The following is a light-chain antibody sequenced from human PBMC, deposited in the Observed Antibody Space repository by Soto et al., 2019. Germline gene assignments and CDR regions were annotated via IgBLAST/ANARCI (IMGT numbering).Light chain of an antibody. CDR2: GAS. V-gene: IGKV3-15*01. Sequence: EIVLTQSPATLSLSPGGIATLSCRASQSISDTLAWYQQKPCQAPRLLIYGASKRATVIPARFSGSVSGTDFTLTISSLQSEDFAVYYCQQYNNWPWTFGQGTKVEI. J-gene: IGKJ1*01. CDR1: QSISDT. CDR3: QQYNNWPWT.